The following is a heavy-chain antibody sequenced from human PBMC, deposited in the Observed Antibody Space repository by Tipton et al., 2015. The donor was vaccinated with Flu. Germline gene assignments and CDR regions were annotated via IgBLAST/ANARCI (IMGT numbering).Heavy chain of an antibody. CDR2: ISAYTGNT. D-gene: IGHD6-13*01. V-gene: IGHV1-18*01. Sequence: QLVQSGAEVKKPGASVKVSCKASGYTFTSYGISWVRQAPGQGLEWMGWISAYTGNTNYAQKLQGRVTMTTDTSTSTAYMELRSLRSDATAVYYCARARYSSSWFADHYYSYGMDVWGQGTTVPVSS. CDR1: GYTFTSYG. J-gene: IGHJ6*02. CDR3: ARARYSSSWFADHYYSYGMDV.